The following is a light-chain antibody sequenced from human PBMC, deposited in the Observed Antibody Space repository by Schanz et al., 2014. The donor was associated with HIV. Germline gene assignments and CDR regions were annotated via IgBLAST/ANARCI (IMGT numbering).Light chain of an antibody. CDR2: EVS. Sequence: QSALTQPPSASGSPGQSVTISCTGTSSDVGYYNYVSWYQQHPGKAPKLMIYEVSKRPSGVPDRFSGSKSGNTASLTISGLQAEDEADYYCSSLTSSSPLYVFGTGTKLTVL. CDR3: SSLTSSSPLYV. V-gene: IGLV2-8*01. CDR1: SSDVGYYNY. J-gene: IGLJ1*01.